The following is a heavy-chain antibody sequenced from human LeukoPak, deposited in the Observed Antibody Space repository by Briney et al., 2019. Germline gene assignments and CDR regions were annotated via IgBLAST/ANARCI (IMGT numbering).Heavy chain of an antibody. CDR1: GFTVSSNY. Sequence: GGSLRLSCAASGFTVSSNYMTWVRQAPGKGLEWVSGIYSGDTTYYADSVKGRFTISRDNSKNTLFLQMNSLRAEDTAVYYCAKDARRTNGWYFFDYWGQGTLVTVSS. J-gene: IGHJ4*02. D-gene: IGHD6-19*01. CDR3: AKDARRTNGWYFFDY. V-gene: IGHV3-66*01. CDR2: IYSGDTT.